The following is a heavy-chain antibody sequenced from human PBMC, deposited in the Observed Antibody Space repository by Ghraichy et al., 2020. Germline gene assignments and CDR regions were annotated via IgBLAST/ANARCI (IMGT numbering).Heavy chain of an antibody. J-gene: IGHJ6*02. Sequence: VKVSCKASGGTFSSYAISWVRQAPGQGLEWMGGIIPIFGTANYAQKFQGRVTITADESTSTAYMELSSLRSEDTAVYYCAREMIVTMGLSYYYYGMDVWGQGTTVTVSS. CDR1: GGTFSSYA. V-gene: IGHV1-69*13. CDR3: AREMIVTMGLSYYYYGMDV. D-gene: IGHD3-22*01. CDR2: IIPIFGTA.